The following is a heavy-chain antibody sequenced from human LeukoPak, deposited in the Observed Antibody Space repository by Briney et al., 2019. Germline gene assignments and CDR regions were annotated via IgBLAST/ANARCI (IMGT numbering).Heavy chain of an antibody. CDR3: ASLGATTLSYFGMDV. D-gene: IGHD1-26*01. Sequence: ASVKLSCKASGYTFADYYMHWVRQAHGQGLELMGWVNPVCGGTYYAQRFLGRVTMTRDSSISTVYMELSRLQSDDTAVYHCASLGATTLSYFGMDVWGQGTTVTVSS. V-gene: IGHV1-2*02. CDR2: VNPVCGGT. J-gene: IGHJ6*02. CDR1: GYTFADYY.